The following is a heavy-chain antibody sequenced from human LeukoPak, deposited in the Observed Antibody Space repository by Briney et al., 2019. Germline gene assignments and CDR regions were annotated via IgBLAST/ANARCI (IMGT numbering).Heavy chain of an antibody. CDR2: IYPGDSDT. Sequence: GESLKISCKGSGYSFTNYWIGWVRPMPGKGLELMGIIYPGDSDTRYSPSFQGQVTISADKSITTAYLQWSSLKASDTAMYYCATYSSGMAYDYFDYWGQGTLVTVSS. V-gene: IGHV5-51*01. CDR3: ATYSSGMAYDYFDY. D-gene: IGHD3-10*01. J-gene: IGHJ4*02. CDR1: GYSFTNYW.